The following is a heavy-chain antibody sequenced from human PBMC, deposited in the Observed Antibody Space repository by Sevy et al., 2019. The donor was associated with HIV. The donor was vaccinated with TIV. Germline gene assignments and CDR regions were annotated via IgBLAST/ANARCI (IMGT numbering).Heavy chain of an antibody. D-gene: IGHD2-8*01. J-gene: IGHJ4*02. Sequence: GGSLRLSCAASGFPLSKYSMSWIRQTPGKGLEWVATFSFGCGKINYADSVKGRFTISRDDSRNTFYLQMNSLRSDDTAIYYCAREGCTRPHDYWGQGTVVTVSS. CDR1: GFPLSKYS. V-gene: IGHV3-23*01. CDR2: FSFGCGKI. CDR3: AREGCTRPHDY.